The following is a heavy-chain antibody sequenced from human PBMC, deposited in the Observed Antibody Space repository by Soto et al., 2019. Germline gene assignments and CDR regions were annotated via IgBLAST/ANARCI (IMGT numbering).Heavy chain of an antibody. V-gene: IGHV1-69*06. J-gene: IGHJ4*02. D-gene: IGHD3-9*01. CDR1: GSRFINYF. Sequence: SVEASCRVAGSRFINYFISWLRRAPADELEWLGRIIPIFNSTKYAQSFHGRVTITAGNATSTAYLKLSSQKSNDTAVYYCATEVPGKKTGYNGLVSLGYWGQGTLVTVSS. CDR3: ATEVPGKKTGYNGLVSLGY. CDR2: IIPIFNST.